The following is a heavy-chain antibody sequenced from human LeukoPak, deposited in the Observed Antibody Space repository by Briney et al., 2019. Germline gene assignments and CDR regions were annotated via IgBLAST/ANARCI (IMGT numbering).Heavy chain of an antibody. D-gene: IGHD3-10*01. J-gene: IGHJ4*02. CDR3: ARRWGSYYGSGSLDY. V-gene: IGHV4-34*01. CDR2: INHSGST. Sequence: SETLSLTCAVYGGSFSGYYWSWIRQPPGKGLEWIGEINHSGSTNYNPSLKSRVTISVDTSKNQFSLKLSSVTAADTAVYYCARRWGSYYGSGSLDYWGQGTLVTVSS. CDR1: GGSFSGYY.